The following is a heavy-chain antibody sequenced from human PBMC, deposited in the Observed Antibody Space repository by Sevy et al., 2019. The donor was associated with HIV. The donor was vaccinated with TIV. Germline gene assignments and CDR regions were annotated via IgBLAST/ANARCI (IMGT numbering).Heavy chain of an antibody. D-gene: IGHD3-22*01. Sequence: GGSLRLSCAASGFTVGDNYMSWVRQAPGKGLEWVSLIFSGGGTYYADSVKGRFTISRDNSKNTLYLKMDSLRAEDTAVYYCAGRVTTESYDIWGQGTMVTVSS. CDR1: GFTVGDNY. V-gene: IGHV3-66*02. CDR2: IFSGGGT. J-gene: IGHJ3*02. CDR3: AGRVTTESYDI.